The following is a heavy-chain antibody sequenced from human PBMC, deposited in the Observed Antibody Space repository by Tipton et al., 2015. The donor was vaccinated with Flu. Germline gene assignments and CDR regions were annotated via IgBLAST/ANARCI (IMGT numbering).Heavy chain of an antibody. V-gene: IGHV3-23*01. CDR2: ISGAGHTT. Sequence: GSLRLSCQASGFTFSTYGMHWVRQGPGKGLEWVSIISGAGHTTYYADSVKGRFTVSRDNSENTVYLQMNSLSADDTAVYYCAKGRREFATTDSDYWGQGTLVTVSS. CDR3: AKGRREFATTDSDY. J-gene: IGHJ4*02. D-gene: IGHD5-24*01. CDR1: GFTFSTYG.